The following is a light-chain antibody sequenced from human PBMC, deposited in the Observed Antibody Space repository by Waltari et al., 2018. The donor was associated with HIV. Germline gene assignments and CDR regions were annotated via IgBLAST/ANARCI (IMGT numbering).Light chain of an antibody. J-gene: IGKJ2*01. Sequence: DIVMSQTPLSLYVPFGGTASISCKSTQSLQHSDGHTYLDWYFQKPVQSPQLLLFFVNNRASGVPDRFSGSASGRDFTLKISAVEADDGGIYYCMQGLQSPYTFGQGTRLEIK. V-gene: IGKV2-28*01. CDR1: QSLQHSDGHTY. CDR2: FVN. CDR3: MQGLQSPYT.